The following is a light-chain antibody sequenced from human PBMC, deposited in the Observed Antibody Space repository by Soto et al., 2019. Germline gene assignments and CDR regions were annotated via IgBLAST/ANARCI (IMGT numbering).Light chain of an antibody. V-gene: IGKV2-28*01. J-gene: IGKJ1*01. CDR1: QSLLDANGYIY. Sequence: DIVMTQSPLSLPVTPGEPASISCRSSQSLLDANGYIYLDWYLQKPGQSPQLLIYLRSDRASGVPDRFNGSGSGTDFTLKISKGEAEDVGIYYCMQTLQIPWTFGQGTKVEIK. CDR3: MQTLQIPWT. CDR2: LRS.